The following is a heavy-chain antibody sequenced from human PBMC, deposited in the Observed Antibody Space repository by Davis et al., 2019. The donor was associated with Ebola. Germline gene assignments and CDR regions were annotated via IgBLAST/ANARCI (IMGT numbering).Heavy chain of an antibody. D-gene: IGHD2-15*01. J-gene: IGHJ6*03. CDR3: AKGSQFYYYMDV. CDR1: GFTFGDYA. V-gene: IGHV3-23*01. CDR2: ISGSGGSA. Sequence: GESLKISCTASGFTFGDYAMSWVRQAPGKGLEWVSSISGSGGSAYHTDSVKGRFTISRDNSKNTLYLQMNGLRAEDTAIYYCAKGSQFYYYMDVWGKGTTVTASS.